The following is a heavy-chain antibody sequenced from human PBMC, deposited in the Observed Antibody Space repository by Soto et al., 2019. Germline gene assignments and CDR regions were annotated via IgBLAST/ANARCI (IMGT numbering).Heavy chain of an antibody. CDR2: IDPSDSYT. J-gene: IGHJ4*02. V-gene: IGHV5-10-1*01. Sequence: GESLKISCKGSGYSFTSYWISWVRQMPGKGLEWMGRIDPSDSYTNYSPSFQGHVTTSADKSISTAYLQWSSLKASDTAMYYCARSKNGDYEKIYWGQGTLVTVSS. CDR1: GYSFTSYW. CDR3: ARSKNGDYEKIY. D-gene: IGHD4-17*01.